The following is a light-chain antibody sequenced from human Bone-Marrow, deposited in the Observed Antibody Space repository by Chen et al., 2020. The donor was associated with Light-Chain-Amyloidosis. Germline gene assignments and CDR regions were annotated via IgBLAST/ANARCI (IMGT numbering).Light chain of an antibody. Sequence: NSMLTHPHSVSESPGKTVIISCTRSSGSIATNYVQWYQQRPGSSPTTVIYEDDQRPSGVPARFSGSIDRSSNSASLTISGLKTEDEADYYCQSYQGSSQGVFGGGTKLTVL. J-gene: IGLJ3*02. CDR2: EDD. CDR3: QSYQGSSQGV. CDR1: SGSIATNY. V-gene: IGLV6-57*01.